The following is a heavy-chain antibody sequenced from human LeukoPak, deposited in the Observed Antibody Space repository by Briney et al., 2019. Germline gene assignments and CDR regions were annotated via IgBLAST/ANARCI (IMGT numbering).Heavy chain of an antibody. D-gene: IGHD1-1*01. Sequence: SATLSLTCSVSGVSINPYYWSWIRQPAGKGLEWIGRIHSTGATDYNPSLKSRLTMSVDTSRNEFSVKLNSVTVADTAFYYCARGLEVGAGRPLDYWGQGTLVTVSS. CDR1: GVSINPYY. V-gene: IGHV4-4*07. J-gene: IGHJ4*02. CDR2: IHSTGAT. CDR3: ARGLEVGAGRPLDY.